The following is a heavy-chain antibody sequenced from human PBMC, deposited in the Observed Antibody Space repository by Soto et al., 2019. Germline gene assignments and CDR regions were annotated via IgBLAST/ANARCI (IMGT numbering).Heavy chain of an antibody. CDR2: ISSSSSYI. V-gene: IGHV3-21*01. D-gene: IGHD2-15*01. CDR3: ARVALRGNFFDY. CDR1: GFTFSSYS. J-gene: IGHJ4*02. Sequence: VGSLRLSCAASGFTFSSYSMNWVRQAPGKGLEWVSSISSSSSYIYYADSVKGRFTISRDNAKNSLYLQMNSLRAEDTAVYYCARVALRGNFFDYWGQGTLVTVSS.